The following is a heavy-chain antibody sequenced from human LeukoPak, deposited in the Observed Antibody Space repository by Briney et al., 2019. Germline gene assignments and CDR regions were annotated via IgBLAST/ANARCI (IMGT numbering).Heavy chain of an antibody. CDR3: ARGRNGDY. CDR2: IYYSGST. D-gene: IGHD1-14*01. J-gene: IGHJ4*02. V-gene: IGHV4-39*07. CDR1: GGSISSSSYY. Sequence: SETLSLTCTVSGGSISSSSYYWGWIRQPPGKGLEWIGSIYYSGSTYYNPSLKSRVTISVDTSKNQFSLKLSSVTAADTAVYYCARGRNGDYWGQGSLVTVSS.